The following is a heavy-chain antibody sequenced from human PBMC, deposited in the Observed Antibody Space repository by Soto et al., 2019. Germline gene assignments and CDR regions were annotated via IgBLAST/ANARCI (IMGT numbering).Heavy chain of an antibody. V-gene: IGHV4-39*01. CDR3: ARRGSGSYSDY. CDR2: IYYSGST. D-gene: IGHD3-10*01. Sequence: QLQLQESGPGLVKPSETLSLTCTVSGGSISSSSHYWGWIRQPPGKGLEWIGSIYYSGSTSYNPSLKSRVTISVATSKNQFSLKLSSVTAADTAVYYCARRGSGSYSDYWGQGTLVTVSS. CDR1: GGSISSSSHY. J-gene: IGHJ4*02.